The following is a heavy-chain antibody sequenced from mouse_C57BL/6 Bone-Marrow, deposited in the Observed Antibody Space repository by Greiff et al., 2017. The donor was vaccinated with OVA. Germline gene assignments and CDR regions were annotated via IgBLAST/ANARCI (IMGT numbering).Heavy chain of an antibody. D-gene: IGHD1-1*01. J-gene: IGHJ1*03. V-gene: IGHV1-54*01. CDR2: INPGSGGT. Sequence: QVQLQQSGAELVRPGTSVKVSCKASGYAFTNYLIEWVKQRPGQGLEWIGVINPGSGGTNYNEKFKGKATLTADKSSSTAYMQLSSLTSEDSAVYFCARLLRFYWYFDVWGTGTTVTVSS. CDR3: ARLLRFYWYFDV. CDR1: GYAFTNYL.